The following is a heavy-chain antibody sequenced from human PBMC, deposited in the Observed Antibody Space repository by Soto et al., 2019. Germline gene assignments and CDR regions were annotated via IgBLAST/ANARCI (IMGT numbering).Heavy chain of an antibody. CDR3: AARHFWSGPWTDRRRDY. CDR2: ISHSGST. V-gene: IGHV4-4*02. J-gene: IGHJ4*02. Sequence: QGLEWIGQISHSGSTNYNPSLTSRVTISVDKSKNHFSLKLTSVTAADTAVYYCAARHFWSGPWTDRRRDYWGQGTLVTVSS. D-gene: IGHD3-3*02.